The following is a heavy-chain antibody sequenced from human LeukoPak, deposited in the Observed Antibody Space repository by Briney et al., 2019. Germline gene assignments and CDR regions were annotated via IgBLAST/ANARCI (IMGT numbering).Heavy chain of an antibody. CDR1: GFTFSSSW. CDR3: AKDIVVVVAPGD. V-gene: IGHV3-7*01. J-gene: IGHJ4*02. Sequence: GGSLRLSCAASGFTFSSSWMTWVRQAPGKGLEWVASINQDGGEIHYVDSVKGRFTISRDNSKNTLYLQMNSLRAEDTAVYYCAKDIVVVVAPGDWGQGTLVTVSS. D-gene: IGHD2-15*01. CDR2: INQDGGEI.